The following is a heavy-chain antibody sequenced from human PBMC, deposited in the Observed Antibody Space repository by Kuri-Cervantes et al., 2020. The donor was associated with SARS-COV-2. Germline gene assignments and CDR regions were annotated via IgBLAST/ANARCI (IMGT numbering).Heavy chain of an antibody. D-gene: IGHD7-27*01. CDR1: GGTFSSYA. CDR3: ATRVAGDPDYYYYYMDV. Sequence: SVKVSCKASGGTFSSYAISWVRQAPGQGLEWMGGIAPIFGKTDYAQKFQGRVTITADESTNTAYMELSSLRSEDTAVYYCATRVAGDPDYYYYYMDVWGQGTMVTVSS. J-gene: IGHJ6*03. CDR2: IAPIFGKT. V-gene: IGHV1-69*13.